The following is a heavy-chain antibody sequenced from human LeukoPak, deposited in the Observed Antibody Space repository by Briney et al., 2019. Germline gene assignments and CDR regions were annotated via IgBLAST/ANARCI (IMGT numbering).Heavy chain of an antibody. CDR1: GGSISSGSYY. CDR3: ARCYYDSSGYYSNFDY. CDR2: IYTSGST. Sequence: SETLSLTCTVSGGSISSGSYYWSWIRQPAGKGLEWIGRIYTSGSTNYNPSLKSRVTISVDTSKNQFSLKLSSVTAADTAVYYCARCYYDSSGYYSNFDYWGQGTLVTVSS. V-gene: IGHV4-61*02. D-gene: IGHD3-22*01. J-gene: IGHJ4*02.